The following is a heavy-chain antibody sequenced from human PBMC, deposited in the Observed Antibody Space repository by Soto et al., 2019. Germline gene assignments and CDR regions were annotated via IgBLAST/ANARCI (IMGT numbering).Heavy chain of an antibody. V-gene: IGHV1-46*01. CDR1: GYTFTNYY. D-gene: IGHD3-16*01. CDR3: ARGSKLGGFDY. CDR2: INPSGGST. Sequence: QVQLVQSGAEVRKPGASVKVSCKASGYTFTNYYMHWVRQAPGQGLEWMGIINPSGGSTSYAQKFQGRVTMTRATSTSTVYMELSSLRSEDTAVYYWARGSKLGGFDYWGQGTLVTVSS. J-gene: IGHJ4*02.